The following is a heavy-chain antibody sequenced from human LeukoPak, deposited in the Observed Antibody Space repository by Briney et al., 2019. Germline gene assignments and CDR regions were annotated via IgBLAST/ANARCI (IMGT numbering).Heavy chain of an antibody. J-gene: IGHJ5*02. CDR3: ARGVLSRWSLLTWVDP. CDR1: GYTFTSYG. D-gene: IGHD3-10*01. CDR2: VSAYNGHT. V-gene: IGHV1-18*01. Sequence: ASVKVFCKASGYTFTSYGITWVRQAPGQGLEWMGWVSAYNGHTNCAQKLQGRVTMTTDTSTTTAYMELRSLRSDDTAVYYCARGVLSRWSLLTWVDPWGQGTLVTVSS.